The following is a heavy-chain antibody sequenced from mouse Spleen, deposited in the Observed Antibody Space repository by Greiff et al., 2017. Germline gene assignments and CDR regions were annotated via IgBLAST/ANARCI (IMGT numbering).Heavy chain of an antibody. Sequence: LQESGAELARPGASVKLSCKASGYTFTSYGISWVKQRTGQGLEWIGEIYPRSGNTYYNEKFKGKATLTADKSSSTAYMELRSLTSEDSAVYFCARPLYYRYDEGDAMDYWGQGTSVTVSS. CDR2: IYPRSGNT. CDR3: ARPLYYRYDEGDAMDY. J-gene: IGHJ4*01. CDR1: GYTFTSYG. V-gene: IGHV1-81*01. D-gene: IGHD2-14*01.